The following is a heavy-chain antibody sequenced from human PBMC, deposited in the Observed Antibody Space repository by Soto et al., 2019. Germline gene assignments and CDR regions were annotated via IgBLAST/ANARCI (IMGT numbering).Heavy chain of an antibody. CDR2: ITESGDST. CDR1: GLSFNKSS. Sequence: AGGALRLSRAAPGLSFNKSSPGRVRQAPGKGLKYVSSITESGDSTFYADSVKGRFTISRDNSKNTLYLQMNSLRAEDTAVYYCAKDLRGELDYWGQGTLVTVSS. D-gene: IGHD2-21*01. J-gene: IGHJ4*02. CDR3: AKDLRGELDY. V-gene: IGHV3-23*01.